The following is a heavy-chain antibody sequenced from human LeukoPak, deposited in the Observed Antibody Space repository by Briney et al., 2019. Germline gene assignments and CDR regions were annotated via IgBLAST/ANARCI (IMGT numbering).Heavy chain of an antibody. CDR1: GGSISGSY. CDR3: ARAGQWLPRGFDY. CDR2: MYYSGST. V-gene: IGHV4-59*01. J-gene: IGHJ4*02. D-gene: IGHD6-19*01. Sequence: SETLSLTCAVSGGSISGSYWSWIRQPPGKGLEWIGYMYYSGSTNYNPSLKSRLTISVDTAKNQFSLKLNSVTAADTAVYYCARAGQWLPRGFDYWGQGTLVTVSS.